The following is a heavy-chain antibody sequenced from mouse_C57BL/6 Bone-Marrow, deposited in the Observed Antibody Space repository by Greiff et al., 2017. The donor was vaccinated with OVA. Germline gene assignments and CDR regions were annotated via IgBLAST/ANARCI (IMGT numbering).Heavy chain of an antibody. J-gene: IGHJ1*03. Sequence: VQLQQSGPELVKPGASVKISCKASGYSFTGYYMNWVKQSPEKSLEWIGEINPSTGGTTYNQKFKAKATLTVDTSSSTAYMQLKSLTSEDSAVYYCARFGDVWGTGTTVTVSS. V-gene: IGHV1-42*01. CDR3: ARFGDV. CDR2: INPSTGGT. CDR1: GYSFTGYY.